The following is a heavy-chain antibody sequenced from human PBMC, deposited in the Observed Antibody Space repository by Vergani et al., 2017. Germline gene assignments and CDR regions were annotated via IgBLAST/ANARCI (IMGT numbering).Heavy chain of an antibody. D-gene: IGHD2-21*02. J-gene: IGHJ6*02. V-gene: IGHV4-4*03. CDR3: ARDGCGGDCFYYYGMDV. CDR2: IYHSGST. CDR1: GGSISSSNW. Sequence: QVQLQESGPGLVKPPGTLSLTCAVSGGSISSSNWWSWVRQPPGKGLEWIGEIYHSGSTNYNPSLKSRVTISVDKSKNQFSLKLSSVTAADTAVYYCARDGCGGDCFYYYGMDVWGQGTTVTVSS.